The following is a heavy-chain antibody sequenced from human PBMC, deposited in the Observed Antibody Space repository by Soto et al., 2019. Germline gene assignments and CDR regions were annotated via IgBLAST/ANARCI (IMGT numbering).Heavy chain of an antibody. CDR3: AKPPGDFWSGYYTGYYFDY. D-gene: IGHD3-3*01. J-gene: IGHJ4*02. CDR1: GFTFSSYA. CDR2: ISYDGSNK. V-gene: IGHV3-30-3*02. Sequence: GGSLRLSCAASGFTFSSYAMHWVRQAPGKGLEWVAVISYDGSNKYYADSVKGRFTISRDNSKNTLYLQMNSLRAEDTAVYYCAKPPGDFWSGYYTGYYFDYWGQGTLVTVS.